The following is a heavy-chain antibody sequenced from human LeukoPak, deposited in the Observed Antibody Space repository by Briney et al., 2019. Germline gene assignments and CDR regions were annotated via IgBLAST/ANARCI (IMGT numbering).Heavy chain of an antibody. J-gene: IGHJ4*02. V-gene: IGHV3-21*01. CDR2: ISSSSSYI. Sequence: GGSLRLSCAASGFTFSSYSMNWVRQAPGKGLEWVSSISSSSSYIYYADSVKGRFTISRDNAKNSLYLQMNSLRAEDTAVYYCARSRDGYLYYFDYWGQGTLVTVSS. D-gene: IGHD5-24*01. CDR1: GFTFSSYS. CDR3: ARSRDGYLYYFDY.